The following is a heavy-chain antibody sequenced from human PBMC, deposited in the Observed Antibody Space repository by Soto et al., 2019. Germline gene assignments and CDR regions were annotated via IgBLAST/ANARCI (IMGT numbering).Heavy chain of an antibody. J-gene: IGHJ4*02. CDR1: GFTFSSYW. Sequence: EVQLVESVGCLVQPGGSLIIPCAASGFTFSSYWMHWVRQAPGKGLVWVSRINTDGSSTSYADSVKGRFTISRDNAENTLYLQMNRLRVEDTAIYYCARDPPGRAWAGASDYWGQGTLVTVSS. CDR2: INTDGSST. D-gene: IGHD1-26*01. CDR3: ARDPPGRAWAGASDY. V-gene: IGHV3-74*01.